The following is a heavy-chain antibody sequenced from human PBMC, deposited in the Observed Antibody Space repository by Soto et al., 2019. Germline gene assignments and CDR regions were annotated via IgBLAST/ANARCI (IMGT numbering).Heavy chain of an antibody. Sequence: GGSLRLSCAASGFTFSDHYMDWVRQAPGKGLEWVGRIRRNVNSYTTEYAAPVKGRFTISRDDSTNSLYLQMNSLKTEDTAVYYCATHLPTYTTGWTVFDYWGQGTLVTVSS. V-gene: IGHV3-72*01. D-gene: IGHD6-19*01. CDR2: IRRNVNSYTT. CDR1: GFTFSDHY. CDR3: ATHLPTYTTGWTVFDY. J-gene: IGHJ4*02.